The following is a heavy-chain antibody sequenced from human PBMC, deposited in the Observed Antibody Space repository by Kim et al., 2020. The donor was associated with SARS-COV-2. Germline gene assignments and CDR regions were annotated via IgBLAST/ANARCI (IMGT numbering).Heavy chain of an antibody. Sequence: GGSLRLSCAASGFTFSSYSMNWVRQAPGKGLEWVSYISSSSSTIYYADSVKGRFTISRDNAKNSLYLQMNSLRDEDTAVYYCAREPYYYDSSGYRTTPYYFDYWGQGTLVTVSS. D-gene: IGHD3-22*01. CDR2: ISSSSSTI. CDR3: AREPYYYDSSGYRTTPYYFDY. J-gene: IGHJ4*02. CDR1: GFTFSSYS. V-gene: IGHV3-48*02.